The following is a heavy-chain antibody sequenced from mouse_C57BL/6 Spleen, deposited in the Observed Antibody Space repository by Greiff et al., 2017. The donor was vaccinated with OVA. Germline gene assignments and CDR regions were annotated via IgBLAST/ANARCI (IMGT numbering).Heavy chain of an antibody. CDR2: IDPSDSYT. CDR1: GYTFTSYW. Sequence: QVQLKQPGAELVMPGASVKLSCKASGYTFTSYWMHWVKQRPGQGLEWIGEIDPSDSYTNYNQKFKGKSTLTVDKSSSPAYMQLSSLTSEDSAVYYCARVNYGNYCDYWGQGTTLTVSS. D-gene: IGHD2-1*01. CDR3: ARVNYGNYCDY. V-gene: IGHV1-69*01. J-gene: IGHJ2*01.